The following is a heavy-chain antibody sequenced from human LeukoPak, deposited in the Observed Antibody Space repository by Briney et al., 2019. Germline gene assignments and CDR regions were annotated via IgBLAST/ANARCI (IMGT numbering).Heavy chain of an antibody. CDR1: GFTFSSYW. J-gene: IGHJ5*02. D-gene: IGHD1-20*01. V-gene: IGHV3-7*04. Sequence: GGSLRLSCVGSGFTFSSYWMTWVRQAPGKGLEWVANMRQDGSEIYYVDSVKGRFTISRDNGKKPLFLHMNSLRADDTALYYCARGPVASRGITGIGVGVDLWGQGTLVSVSS. CDR3: ARGPVASRGITGIGVGVDL. CDR2: MRQDGSEI.